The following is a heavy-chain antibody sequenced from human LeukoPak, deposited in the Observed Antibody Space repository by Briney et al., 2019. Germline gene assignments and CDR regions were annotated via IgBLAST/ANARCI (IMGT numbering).Heavy chain of an antibody. Sequence: PSGTLSLTCAVSGGSISSSNWWGWVRQPPGKGLEWIGEIYHSGSTNYNPSLKSRVTISVDKSKNQFSLKLSSVTAADTAVYYCARGYGSLPWGWFDPWGQGTLVTVSS. CDR3: ARGYGSLPWGWFDP. D-gene: IGHD4-17*01. CDR2: IYHSGST. CDR1: GGSISSSNW. J-gene: IGHJ5*02. V-gene: IGHV4-4*02.